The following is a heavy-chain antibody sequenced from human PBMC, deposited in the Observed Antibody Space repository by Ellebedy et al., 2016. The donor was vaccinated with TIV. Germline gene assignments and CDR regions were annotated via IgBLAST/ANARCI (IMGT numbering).Heavy chain of an antibody. D-gene: IGHD3-9*01. J-gene: IGHJ4*02. CDR1: GGSISSYY. CDR3: ARGGDILSEYYFDY. V-gene: IGHV4-59*01. Sequence: SETLSLXCTVSGGSISSYYWSWIRQPPGKGLEWIGYIYYSGSTNYNPSLKSRVTISVDTSKNQFSLKLSSVTAADTAVYYCARGGDILSEYYFDYWGQGTLVTVSS. CDR2: IYYSGST.